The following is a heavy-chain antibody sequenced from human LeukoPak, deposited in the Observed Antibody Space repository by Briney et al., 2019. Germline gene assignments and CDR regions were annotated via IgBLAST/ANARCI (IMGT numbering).Heavy chain of an antibody. J-gene: IGHJ2*01. V-gene: IGHV4-34*01. CDR3: ARGFLRGYSRGYFDL. Sequence: TSETLSHTCADYGGSFSGYYWNWIRQPPGKGLEWLGEINHSGSTNYNPSLKSRVTISVDTSKNQFSLRLSSVTAADTAVYYCARGFLRGYSRGYFDLWGRGTLVTVSS. CDR1: GGSFSGYY. D-gene: IGHD5-18*01. CDR2: INHSGST.